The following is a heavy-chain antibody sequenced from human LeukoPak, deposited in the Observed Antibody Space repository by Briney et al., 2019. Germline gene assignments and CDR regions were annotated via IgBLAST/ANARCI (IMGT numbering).Heavy chain of an antibody. CDR2: ITGSGSTI. Sequence: QPGGSLRLSCAASGFTFSSYEMNWVRQAPGKGLEWVSYITGSGSTIYYADSVKGRFTISRDNAKNSLYLQMNSLRAEDTAVYYCARSPYSSGWSVVDYWGPGTLVTVSS. D-gene: IGHD6-19*01. J-gene: IGHJ4*02. CDR3: ARSPYSSGWSVVDY. V-gene: IGHV3-48*03. CDR1: GFTFSSYE.